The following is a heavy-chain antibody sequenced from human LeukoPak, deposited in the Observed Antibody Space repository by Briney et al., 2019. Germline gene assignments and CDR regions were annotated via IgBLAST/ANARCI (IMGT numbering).Heavy chain of an antibody. V-gene: IGHV4-59*01. CDR3: ARDNEDIDAFDI. Sequence: PSETLSLTCSVSGGSINNYYWSWIRQPPGKGLEWIGYVSDSGSTNCNPSLKSRVTISFDTSKTQFSLRLSSMTAADTAVYYCARDNEDIDAFDIWGQGTMVTVSS. CDR1: GGSINNYY. J-gene: IGHJ3*02. CDR2: VSDSGST.